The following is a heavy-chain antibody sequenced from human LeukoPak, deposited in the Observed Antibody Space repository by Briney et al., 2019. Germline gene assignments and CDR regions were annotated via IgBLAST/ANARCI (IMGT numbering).Heavy chain of an antibody. CDR3: ARDQVYRTSWGHDAFDI. D-gene: IGHD6-13*01. CDR2: IYKSGST. V-gene: IGHV4-4*07. J-gene: IGHJ3*02. Sequence: SETLSLTCTVSGTSISTYYWSWIRQPAGKGLEWIGRIYKSGSTNYNPSLKSRVTMSVDTSKNQLSLKLTSVTAADTAVYYCARDQVYRTSWGHDAFDIWGQGTMVTVSS. CDR1: GTSISTYY.